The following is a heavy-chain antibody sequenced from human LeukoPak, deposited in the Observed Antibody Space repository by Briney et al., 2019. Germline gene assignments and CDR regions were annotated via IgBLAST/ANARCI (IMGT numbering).Heavy chain of an antibody. CDR3: ARGWASIVGATGKDGDY. CDR1: GYTFTGYY. J-gene: IGHJ4*02. Sequence: GASVKVSCKASGYTFTGYYMHWVRQAPGQGLEWMGWMNPNSGNTGYAQKFQGRVTMTRNTSISTAYMELSSLRSEDTAVYYCARGWASIVGATGKDGDYWGQGTLVTVSS. CDR2: MNPNSGNT. V-gene: IGHV1-8*02. D-gene: IGHD1-26*01.